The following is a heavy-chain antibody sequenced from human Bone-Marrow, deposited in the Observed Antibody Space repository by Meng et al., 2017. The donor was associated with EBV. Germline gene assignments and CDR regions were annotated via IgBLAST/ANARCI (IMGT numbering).Heavy chain of an antibody. CDR1: GFTFSSYS. Sequence: EVQLVESGGGLVKPGGSLRLSCAASGFTFSSYSMNWVRQAPGKGLEWVSSISSSSYIYYADSVKGRFTISRDNAKNSLYLQMNSLRAEDTAVYYCARDDGNYYDGEYYFDYWGQGTLVTVSS. D-gene: IGHD3-22*01. V-gene: IGHV3-21*01. CDR2: ISSSSYI. CDR3: ARDDGNYYDGEYYFDY. J-gene: IGHJ4*02.